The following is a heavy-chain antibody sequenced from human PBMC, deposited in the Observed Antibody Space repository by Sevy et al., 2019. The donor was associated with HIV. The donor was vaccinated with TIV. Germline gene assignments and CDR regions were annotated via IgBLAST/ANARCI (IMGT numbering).Heavy chain of an antibody. CDR3: ARDHNYYGSGSPYFYYYMDV. V-gene: IGHV1-2*02. CDR1: GYTFIDHY. Sequence: ASVKVSCKASGYTFIDHYIHWVRQAPGQGLEWMGWINPSSGGTNYAQKFQGRVTMTRDTSISTAFMEVSRLKSDDTAVYYCARDHNYYGSGSPYFYYYMDVWGKGTKVTVSS. CDR2: INPSSGGT. D-gene: IGHD3-10*01. J-gene: IGHJ6*03.